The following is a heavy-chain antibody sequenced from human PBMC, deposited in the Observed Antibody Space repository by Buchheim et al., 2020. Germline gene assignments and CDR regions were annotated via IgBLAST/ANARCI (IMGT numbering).Heavy chain of an antibody. CDR1: GYAFKTYY. CDR3: ARSHFGMDV. V-gene: IGHV1-46*02. D-gene: IGHD3-3*01. Sequence: QVQLVQSGAEVKKPGASVKISCKASGYAFKTYYMHWVRQAPGQGLEWMGRINPSGGDTSYAQKFKGRVTMTSDSSTSTAYMEMTSLRSDDTALYYCARSHFGMDVWGQGTT. J-gene: IGHJ6*02. CDR2: INPSGGDT.